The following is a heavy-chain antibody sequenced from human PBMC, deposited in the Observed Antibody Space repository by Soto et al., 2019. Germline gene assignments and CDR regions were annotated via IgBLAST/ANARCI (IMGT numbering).Heavy chain of an antibody. CDR2: FVPMFGSA. D-gene: IGHD3-9*01. CDR1: GTTLDSFT. J-gene: IGHJ5*02. Sequence: SVKVSCKPSGTTLDSFTFSWVRQAPGQGLEWMGGFVPMFGSASIAQRFQGRVKITADASTGTGYMELSDLRSEDSAIYYCAREDDTTGHYSWFDPWGRG. CDR3: AREDDTTGHYSWFDP. V-gene: IGHV1-69*13.